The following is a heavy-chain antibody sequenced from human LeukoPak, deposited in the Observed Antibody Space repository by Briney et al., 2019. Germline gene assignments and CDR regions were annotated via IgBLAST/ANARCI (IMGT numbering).Heavy chain of an antibody. V-gene: IGHV3-53*01. CDR2: IHTGGTT. CDR3: ARVWFGYFFQ. Sequence: GSXRLFCVASGIDISYHYMGWVRQAPGXGLEWVSVIHTGGTTHYADSVKGRFTISKDTSNNTVYLQMNSVTVEDTAVYYCARVWFGYFFQWGQGALVTVSS. CDR1: GIDISYHY. J-gene: IGHJ4*02. D-gene: IGHD3-10*01.